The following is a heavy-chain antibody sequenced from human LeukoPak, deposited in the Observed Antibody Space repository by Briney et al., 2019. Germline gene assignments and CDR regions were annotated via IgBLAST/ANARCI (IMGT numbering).Heavy chain of an antibody. V-gene: IGHV3-53*01. Sequence: GGSLRLSCAASGFTVSSNYMSWVRQAPGKGLEWVSVIYSGGFTYYADSVKGRFTISRDNSKNTLYLQMNNLRAVDTGVYYCARAPYYYDSSGYPEGSWGQGTLVTVSS. CDR3: ARAPYYYDSSGYPEGS. D-gene: IGHD3-22*01. CDR2: IYSGGFT. J-gene: IGHJ5*02. CDR1: GFTVSSNY.